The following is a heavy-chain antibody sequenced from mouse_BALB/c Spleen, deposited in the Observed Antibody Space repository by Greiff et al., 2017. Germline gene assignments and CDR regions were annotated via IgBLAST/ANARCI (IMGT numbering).Heavy chain of an antibody. CDR1: GFNIKDTY. V-gene: IGHV14-3*02. D-gene: IGHD1-1*01. Sequence: VHVKQSGAELVKPGASVKLSCTASGFNIKDTYMHWVKQRPEQGLEWIGRIDPANGNTKYDPKFPGKATITADTSSNTAYLQLSSLTSEDTAVYYCARDYYGSSLDYWGQGTTLTVSS. CDR2: IDPANGNT. CDR3: ARDYYGSSLDY. J-gene: IGHJ2*01.